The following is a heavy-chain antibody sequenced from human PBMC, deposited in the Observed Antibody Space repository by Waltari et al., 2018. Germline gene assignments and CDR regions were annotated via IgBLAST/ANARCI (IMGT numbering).Heavy chain of an antibody. D-gene: IGHD1-1*01. V-gene: IGHV4-34*02. CDR3: AGGDGTGKYGY. J-gene: IGHJ4*02. Sequence: QVQLQQWGAGLLKPSETLSLTCAVYGGSFRGYYWSWIRQPPGKGLELIGKTTDSERTKYNPSLKSRSSISVDTSRNQFSLTVFSVTTADAAVYYCAGGDGTGKYGYWGQGTRVTVSS. CDR1: GGSFRGYY. CDR2: TTDSERT.